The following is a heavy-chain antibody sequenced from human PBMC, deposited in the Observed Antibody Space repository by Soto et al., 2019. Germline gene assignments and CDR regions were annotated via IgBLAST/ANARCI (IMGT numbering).Heavy chain of an antibody. CDR3: AGMAVATLWSTPASFDY. CDR2: IYYSGST. Sequence: QVQLQESGPGLVKPSQTLSLTCTVSGGSISSGGYYWSWIRQHPGKGLEWIGYIYYSGSTYYNPSLKSRVTISVDTSKNQFSLKLSSVTAADTAVYYCAGMAVATLWSTPASFDYWGQGTLVTVSS. D-gene: IGHD5-12*01. CDR1: GGSISSGGYY. V-gene: IGHV4-31*03. J-gene: IGHJ4*02.